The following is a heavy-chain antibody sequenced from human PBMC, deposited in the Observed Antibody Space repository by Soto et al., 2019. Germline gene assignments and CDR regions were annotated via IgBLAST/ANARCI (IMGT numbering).Heavy chain of an antibody. D-gene: IGHD6-19*01. CDR2: RYYSGST. J-gene: IGHJ1*01. Sequence: PSETLPLTCTFSVSGDPISTYYWSWIRQPPGKGLEWIGYRYYSGSTSYNPSLESRVTISVDTSKNQFSLKLDSVTAADTAVYYCAIGDGWYYFHHWGQGALVTVSS. V-gene: IGHV4-59*08. CDR3: AIGDGWYYFHH. CDR1: GDPISTYY.